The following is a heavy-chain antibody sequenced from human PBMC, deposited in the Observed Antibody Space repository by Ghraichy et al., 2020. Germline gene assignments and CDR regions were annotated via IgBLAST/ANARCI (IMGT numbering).Heavy chain of an antibody. Sequence: SQTLSLTCSVSGALISGYYWSWVRQPPGKGLEWIGYIYNNENTNYNPSLKSRVTMSVDTSKKQFSLKLRSVTAADTAVYFCARRRYSHDFYFDYWGQGTLVTVSS. J-gene: IGHJ4*02. V-gene: IGHV4-59*12. D-gene: IGHD5-18*01. CDR3: ARRRYSHDFYFDY. CDR1: GALISGYY. CDR2: IYNNENT.